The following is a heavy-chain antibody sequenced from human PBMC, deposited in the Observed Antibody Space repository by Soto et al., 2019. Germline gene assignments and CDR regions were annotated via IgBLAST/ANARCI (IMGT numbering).Heavy chain of an antibody. D-gene: IGHD6-19*01. CDR1: GFTFSDYY. CDR3: ARRLQWQLRPLDS. Sequence: LRLSCARSGFTFSDYYITWIRRAPAKGVEWVSYINTLSSAIYYADAVKGRFTISRDSSKNSVYLQMNSLRAEDTAVYYCARRLQWQLRPLDSWGRGTLVTVSS. J-gene: IGHJ4*02. CDR2: INTLSSAI. V-gene: IGHV3-11*01.